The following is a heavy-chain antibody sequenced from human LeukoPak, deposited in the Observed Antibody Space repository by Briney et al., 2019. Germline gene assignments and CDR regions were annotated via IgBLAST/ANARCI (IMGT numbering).Heavy chain of an antibody. CDR1: GFTFSSYW. V-gene: IGHV3-74*01. D-gene: IGHD1-26*01. J-gene: IGHJ4*02. Sequence: GGSLRLSCAASGFTFSSYWMHWVRQAPGKGLVWVSRINSDGSSTSYADSVKGRFTISRDNAKNTLYLQMNSLRAEDTAVYYCAKAYVGATTVHYFDYWGQGTLVTVSS. CDR2: INSDGSST. CDR3: AKAYVGATTVHYFDY.